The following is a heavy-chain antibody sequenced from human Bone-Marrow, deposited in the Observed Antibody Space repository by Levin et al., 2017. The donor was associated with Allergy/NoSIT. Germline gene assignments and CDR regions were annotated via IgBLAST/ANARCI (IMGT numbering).Heavy chain of an antibody. Sequence: PGGSLRLSCAASGFTFSRYSMNWVRQAPGRGLEWVSYISRSSSTISYADSVKGRFTISRDNAKNSLYLQMNSLRDEDTAVYYCARPDDSGTSCYYYFDSWGQGNLVTVSS. CDR3: ARPDDSGTSCYYYFDS. D-gene: IGHD2-2*01. V-gene: IGHV3-48*02. J-gene: IGHJ4*02. CDR2: ISRSSSTI. CDR1: GFTFSRYS.